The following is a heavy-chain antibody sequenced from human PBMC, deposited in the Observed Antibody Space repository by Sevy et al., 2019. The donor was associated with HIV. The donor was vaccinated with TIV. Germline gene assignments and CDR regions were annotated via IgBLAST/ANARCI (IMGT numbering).Heavy chain of an antibody. CDR3: AKGAQIQLWPGDYYFDY. CDR1: GFTFDDYA. J-gene: IGHJ4*02. Sequence: GGSLRLSCAASGFTFDDYAMHWVRQAPGKGLEWVSGISWNSGSIGYADPVKGRFTISRDNAKNSLYLQMNSLRAEDTALDYCAKGAQIQLWPGDYYFDYWGQGTLVTVSS. D-gene: IGHD5-18*01. V-gene: IGHV3-9*01. CDR2: ISWNSGSI.